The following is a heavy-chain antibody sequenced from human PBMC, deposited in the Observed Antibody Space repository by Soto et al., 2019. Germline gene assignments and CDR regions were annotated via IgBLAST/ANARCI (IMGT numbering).Heavy chain of an antibody. CDR2: ISDNGCRA. D-gene: IGHD6-19*01. V-gene: IGHV3-23*01. Sequence: PGGSLRLSCAASGFTFSAYAMSWVRQAPGKGLEWVAAISDNGCRAYYADSVKGRGTISRASSKNTMYLQMNSLRDEDTAVYFCATTLVNSGWNSFDFWGQGTLVTVSS. CDR3: ATTLVNSGWNSFDF. J-gene: IGHJ4*02. CDR1: GFTFSAYA.